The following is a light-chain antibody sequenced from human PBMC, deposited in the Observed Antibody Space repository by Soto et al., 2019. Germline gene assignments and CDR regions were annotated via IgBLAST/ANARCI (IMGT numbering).Light chain of an antibody. CDR1: SSDVGGYNY. V-gene: IGLV2-14*01. CDR2: EVS. Sequence: QSALTQPASVSGSPGQSITISCTGTSSDVGGYNYVSWYQQHPGKAPKLMIYEVSNRPSGVSNRFSGSTSGNTASLTISGLPAEDEADYYCSSYTSSSTPLYVFGTGTKVTVL. CDR3: SSYTSSSTPLYV. J-gene: IGLJ1*01.